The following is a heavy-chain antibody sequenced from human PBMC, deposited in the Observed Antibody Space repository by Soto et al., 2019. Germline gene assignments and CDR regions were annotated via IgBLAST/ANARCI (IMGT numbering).Heavy chain of an antibody. D-gene: IGHD3-9*01. CDR2: ISYDGSNK. J-gene: IGHJ4*02. Sequence: QVQLVESGGGVVQPGRSLRLSCAASGFTFSSYGMHWVRQAPGKGLEWVAVISYDGSNKYYVDSVKGRFTISRDNSKNTLYLQMNSLRAEDTAVYYCAKSGGYDTEIPFDYWGQGTLVTVSS. CDR3: AKSGGYDTEIPFDY. V-gene: IGHV3-30*18. CDR1: GFTFSSYG.